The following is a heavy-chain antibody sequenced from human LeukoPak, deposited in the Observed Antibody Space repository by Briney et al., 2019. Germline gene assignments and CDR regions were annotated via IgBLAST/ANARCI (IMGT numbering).Heavy chain of an antibody. V-gene: IGHV4-39*01. CDR3: ARRALYCSGGSCYPYYFDY. J-gene: IGHJ4*02. D-gene: IGHD2-15*01. CDR2: IYYSGST. Sequence: SETLSLTCTVSGGSLSSSSSYWGWIRQPPGRGLEWIGSIYYSGSTYYNPSLKSRVTISVDTSKNQFSLKLSSVTAADTAVYYGARRALYCSGGSCYPYYFDYWGQGTLVTVSS. CDR1: GGSLSSSSSY.